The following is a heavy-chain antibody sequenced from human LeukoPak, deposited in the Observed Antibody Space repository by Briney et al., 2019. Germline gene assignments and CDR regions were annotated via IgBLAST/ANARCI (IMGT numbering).Heavy chain of an antibody. D-gene: IGHD2-21*01. V-gene: IGHV3-20*04. Sequence: GGSLRLSCAASGFTFDDYGMTWVRQAPGKGLEWVSGINWSGGSTGYADSVKGRFTISRDNAKKSLYLQMNSLRAEDTAVYYCAIDPRVEVVLHDAFDIWGQGTVVTVSS. CDR2: INWSGGST. J-gene: IGHJ3*02. CDR3: AIDPRVEVVLHDAFDI. CDR1: GFTFDDYG.